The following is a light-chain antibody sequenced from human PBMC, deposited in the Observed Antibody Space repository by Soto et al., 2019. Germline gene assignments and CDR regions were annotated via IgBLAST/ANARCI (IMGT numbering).Light chain of an antibody. CDR2: EVT. CDR1: SSDVGAYNY. Sequence: QSALTQPPSASGSPGQSVTISCTGTSSDVGAYNYVSWYQHRPGKAPKLLIYEVTTLPSGVPDRSSGAKSGNTASLTVSRLEAEDEADYDCPSHAGTNNIPSVFGTGPKLTVL. V-gene: IGLV2-8*01. J-gene: IGLJ1*01. CDR3: PSHAGTNNIPSV.